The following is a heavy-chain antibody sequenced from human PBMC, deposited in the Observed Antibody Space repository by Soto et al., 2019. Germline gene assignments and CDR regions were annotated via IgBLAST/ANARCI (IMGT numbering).Heavy chain of an antibody. CDR2: INPNSGGT. CDR1: GYTFTGYY. D-gene: IGHD2-8*01. V-gene: IGHV1-2*04. J-gene: IGHJ6*02. CDR3: ARGTKYYYYGMDV. Sequence: QVQLVQSGAEVKKPGASVKVSCKASGYTFTGYYMHWVRQAPGQGLEWMGWINPNSGGTNYAQKCQGWVTMTRDTSISTAYMELSRLRSDDTAVYYCARGTKYYYYGMDVWGQGTTVTVSS.